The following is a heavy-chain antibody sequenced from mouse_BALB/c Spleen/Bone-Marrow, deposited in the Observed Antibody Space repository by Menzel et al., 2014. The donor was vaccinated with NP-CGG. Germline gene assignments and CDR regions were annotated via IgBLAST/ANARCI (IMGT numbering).Heavy chain of an antibody. J-gene: IGHJ1*01. CDR1: GYTFTSYV. CDR2: INPYNDGT. V-gene: IGHV1-14*01. Sequence: EVQGVESGPELVKPGASVKMSCKASGYTFTSYVMHWVKQKPGQGLEWIGYINPYNDGTKYNEKFKGKATLTSDKSSSTAYMELSSLTSEDSAVYYCARRDYYGSSFYWYFDVWGAGTTATVSS. D-gene: IGHD1-1*01. CDR3: ARRDYYGSSFYWYFDV.